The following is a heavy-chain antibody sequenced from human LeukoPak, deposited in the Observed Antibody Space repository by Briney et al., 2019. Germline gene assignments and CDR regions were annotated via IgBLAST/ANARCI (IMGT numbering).Heavy chain of an antibody. D-gene: IGHD5-24*01. V-gene: IGHV1-69*13. Sequence: SVKVSCKASGGTFSGYAISWVRQAPGQGLEWMGGIIPIFGTANYAQRFQGRVTITADESTSTAYMELSSLRSEDTAVYYCASPRRDGYNSGFPYVYWGQGTLVTVSS. CDR3: ASPRRDGYNSGFPYVY. CDR2: IIPIFGTA. CDR1: GGTFSGYA. J-gene: IGHJ4*02.